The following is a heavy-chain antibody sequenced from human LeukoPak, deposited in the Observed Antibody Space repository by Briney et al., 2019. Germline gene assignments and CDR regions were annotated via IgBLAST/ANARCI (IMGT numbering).Heavy chain of an antibody. D-gene: IGHD3-10*01. J-gene: IGHJ4*02. V-gene: IGHV4-34*01. CDR3: AREDYYGSGSYLFDY. CDR2: INHSGST. CDR1: GGSITSYY. Sequence: PSETLSLTCTVSGGSITSYYWSWIRQPPGKGLEWIGEINHSGSTNYNPSLKSRVTISVDTSKNQFSLKLSSVTAADTAVYYCAREDYYGSGSYLFDYWGQGTLVTVSS.